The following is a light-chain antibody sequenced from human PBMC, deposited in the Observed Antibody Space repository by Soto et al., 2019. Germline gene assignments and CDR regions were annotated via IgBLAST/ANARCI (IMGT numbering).Light chain of an antibody. CDR2: AAS. CDR3: QQRSNCGHT. J-gene: IGKJ4*01. V-gene: IGKV1-12*01. CDR1: RGIGDR. Sequence: DIQMTQSPSSLSAAVGDRVTITCRASRGIGDRLAWFQQKPGKAPRYLIQAASILQSGVPSRFSGSGLVTEFSLSINRLQPDDFAVYYCQQRSNCGHTFVGGTTV.